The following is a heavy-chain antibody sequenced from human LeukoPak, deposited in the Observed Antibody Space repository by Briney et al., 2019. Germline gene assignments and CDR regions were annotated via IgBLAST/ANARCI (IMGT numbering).Heavy chain of an antibody. V-gene: IGHV4-59*12. D-gene: IGHD2-2*03. CDR3: ARAGYCSSTSCSYYYYYMDV. CDR1: GGSISSYY. J-gene: IGHJ6*03. CDR2: IYYSGST. Sequence: SETLSLTCTVSGGSISSYYWSWIRQPPGKGLEWIGYIYYSGSTNYNPSLKSRVTMSVDTSKNQFSLKLSSVTAADTAVYYCARAGYCSSTSCSYYYYYMDVWGKGTTVTVSS.